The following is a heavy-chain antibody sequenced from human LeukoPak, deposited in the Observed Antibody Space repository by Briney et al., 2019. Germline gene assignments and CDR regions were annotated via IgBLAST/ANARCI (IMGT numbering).Heavy chain of an antibody. CDR1: GFTFSSYA. D-gene: IGHD2-15*01. CDR3: TKDGLVGYGMDV. CDR2: ISYDGSNK. Sequence: PGGSLRLSCAASGFTFSSYAMHWVRQAPGKGLEWVAVISYDGSNKYYADSVKGRFTISRDNSKNTLYLQMNSLRPEDTALYYCTKDGLVGYGMDVWGQGTTVTVSS. V-gene: IGHV3-30-3*01. J-gene: IGHJ6*02.